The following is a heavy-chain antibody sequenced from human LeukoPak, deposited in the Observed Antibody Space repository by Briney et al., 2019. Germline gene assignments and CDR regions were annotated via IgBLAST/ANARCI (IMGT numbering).Heavy chain of an antibody. D-gene: IGHD6-19*01. CDR2: VSGSGSST. V-gene: IGHV3-23*01. Sequence: GGSLRLSCAASGFTFSSYAMSWVRQAPGKGLEWVSTVSGSGSSTYYADSVKGRFTISRDNSRNTLYLQMNSLRVEDTAVYYCAKGGSGWYPGFDYWGQGILVTVSS. J-gene: IGHJ4*02. CDR3: AKGGSGWYPGFDY. CDR1: GFTFSSYA.